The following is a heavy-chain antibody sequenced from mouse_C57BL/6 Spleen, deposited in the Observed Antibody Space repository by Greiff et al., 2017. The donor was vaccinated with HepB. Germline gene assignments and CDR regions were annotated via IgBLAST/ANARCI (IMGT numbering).Heavy chain of an antibody. J-gene: IGHJ1*03. V-gene: IGHV1-53*01. CDR1: GYTFTSYW. Sequence: QVQLQQPGAELVKPGASVKMSCKASGYTFTSYWMHWVKQRPGQGLEWIGNINPSNGGTNYNEKFKSKATLTVDKSSSTAYMQLSSLTSEDSAVYYCAGYYYGSSLYWYFDVWGTGTTVTVSS. D-gene: IGHD1-1*01. CDR3: AGYYYGSSLYWYFDV. CDR2: INPSNGGT.